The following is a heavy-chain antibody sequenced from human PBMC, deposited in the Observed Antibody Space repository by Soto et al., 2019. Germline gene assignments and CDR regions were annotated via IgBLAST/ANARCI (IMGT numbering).Heavy chain of an antibody. CDR3: ARARGSWNYFYFDY. Sequence: GGSLRLSCAASGCTFSSYPMSWVRQAPGKGLEWVSAISGSGGSTYYADSVKGRFTISRDNSKNTLYLQMNSLRAEDTAVYYCARARGSWNYFYFDYWGQGTLVTVSS. J-gene: IGHJ4*02. CDR1: GCTFSSYP. CDR2: ISGSGGST. V-gene: IGHV3-23*01. D-gene: IGHD1-7*01.